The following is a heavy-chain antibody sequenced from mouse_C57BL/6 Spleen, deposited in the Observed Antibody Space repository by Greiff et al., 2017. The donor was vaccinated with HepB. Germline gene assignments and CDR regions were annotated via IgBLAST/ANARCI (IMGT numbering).Heavy chain of an antibody. CDR2: IYPSDSET. Sequence: QVHVKQPGAELVRPGSSVKLSCKASGYTFTSYWMDWVKQRPGQGLEWIGNIYPSDSETHYNQKFKDKATLTVDKSSSTAYMQLSSLTSEDSAVYYCAREDYYGSSYGYFDVGGTGTTVTGSS. V-gene: IGHV1-61*01. CDR1: GYTFTSYW. CDR3: AREDYYGSSYGYFDV. J-gene: IGHJ1*03. D-gene: IGHD1-1*01.